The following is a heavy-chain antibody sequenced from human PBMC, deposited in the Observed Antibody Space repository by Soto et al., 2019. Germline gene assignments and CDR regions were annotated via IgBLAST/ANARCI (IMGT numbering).Heavy chain of an antibody. Sequence: GGSLRLSCAASGFTFSSYDMHWVRQATGKGLEWVSAIGTAGDTYYPGSVKGRFTISRENAKNSLYLQMNSLRAGDTAVYYCARGGTPTVGYYYYYYYTDVWGKGTTVTVSS. CDR3: ARGGTPTVGYYYYYYYTDV. CDR1: GFTFSSYD. J-gene: IGHJ6*03. D-gene: IGHD4-17*01. V-gene: IGHV3-13*01. CDR2: IGTAGDT.